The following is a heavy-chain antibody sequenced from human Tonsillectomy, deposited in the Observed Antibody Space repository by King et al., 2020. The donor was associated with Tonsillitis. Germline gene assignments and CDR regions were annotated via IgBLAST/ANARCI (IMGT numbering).Heavy chain of an antibody. V-gene: IGHV1-69-2*01. D-gene: IGHD3-3*01. CDR3: AAVFCRGSVFTVTTGDDFFDI. CDR2: IDPEDVET. J-gene: IGHJ3*02. Sequence: QLVQSGAEVKKPGATVKISCKAYGYNFTDYYIHWLQQAPGKGLQWMGLIDPEDVETMYAEKFQGRVTIAADTSTDTAYMELSSLSFEATAVYYCAAVFCRGSVFTVTTGDDFFDIWSPGTLVSVSS. CDR1: GYNFTDYY.